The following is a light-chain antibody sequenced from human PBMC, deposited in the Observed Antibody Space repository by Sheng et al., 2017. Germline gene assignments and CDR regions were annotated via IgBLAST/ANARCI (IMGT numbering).Light chain of an antibody. CDR3: QQYNKWPSWT. CDR2: GAS. J-gene: IGKJ1*01. V-gene: IGKV3-15*01. Sequence: EIVLTQSPATLSLSPGERATLSCRASQSVSTYLAWYQQKPGQAPRLLIYGASTRATGIPARFSGDGSGTEFTLTISSLQSEDFAVYYCQQYNKWPSWTFGPGTEGG. CDR1: QSVSTY.